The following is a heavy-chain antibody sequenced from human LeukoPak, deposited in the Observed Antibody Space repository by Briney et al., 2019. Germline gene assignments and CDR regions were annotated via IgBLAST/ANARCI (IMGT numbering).Heavy chain of an antibody. CDR1: GFTFDDYG. CDR3: AKDYGYSSSWYDY. D-gene: IGHD6-13*01. J-gene: IGHJ4*02. CDR2: ISWNSASV. V-gene: IGHV3-9*01. Sequence: GRSLRLSCEASGFTFDDYGMHWVRQAPGKGLEWVSTISWNSASVGYVHSVKGRFTISRDNAKKTLYLQMNSLRPEDTALYYCAKDYGYSSSWYDYWGQGTLVTVSS.